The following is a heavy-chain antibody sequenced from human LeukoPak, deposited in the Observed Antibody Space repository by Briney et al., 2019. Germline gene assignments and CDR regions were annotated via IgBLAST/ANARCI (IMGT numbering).Heavy chain of an antibody. D-gene: IGHD5-12*01. CDR3: AILATTQLFDY. J-gene: IGHJ4*02. V-gene: IGHV1-2*02. CDR1: GYTFTTYD. Sequence: GASVKVSCKASGYTFTTYDINWGRQAPGQGLEWMGWINPNSGGTNYPQKFQGRVTMTRDTSISTAYMELSRLRSDDTAVYYCAILATTQLFDYWGQGTLVTVSS. CDR2: INPNSGGT.